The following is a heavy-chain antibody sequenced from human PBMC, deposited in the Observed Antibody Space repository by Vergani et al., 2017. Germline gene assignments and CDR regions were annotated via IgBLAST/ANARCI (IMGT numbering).Heavy chain of an antibody. V-gene: IGHV4-59*01. Sequence: QVQLQESGPGLVKPSETLSLTCTVSGGSFSSYYWSWIRQPPGKGLEWIGYIYYSGSTNYNPSRKSRVTRSVDTSKNQFSRKLRSVTAAGTAVYYCARKDSSSWYGGGNWFDPWGQGTLVTVSS. D-gene: IGHD6-13*01. J-gene: IGHJ5*02. CDR1: GGSFSSYY. CDR2: IYYSGST. CDR3: ARKDSSSWYGGGNWFDP.